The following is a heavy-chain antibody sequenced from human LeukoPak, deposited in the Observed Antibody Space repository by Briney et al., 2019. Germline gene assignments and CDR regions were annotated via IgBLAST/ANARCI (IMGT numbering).Heavy chain of an antibody. D-gene: IGHD3-10*01. Sequence: RVASVKVSCKASGGTFSSYAISWVRQAPGQGLEWMGRIIGYNGNTDHAQKLQDRVTMTTDTSTSTAYLDLRSLRSDDTAVYYCARWAYGPGENHLDYWGQGTLVTVSS. V-gene: IGHV1-18*01. CDR3: ARWAYGPGENHLDY. J-gene: IGHJ4*02. CDR1: GGTFSSYA. CDR2: IIGYNGNT.